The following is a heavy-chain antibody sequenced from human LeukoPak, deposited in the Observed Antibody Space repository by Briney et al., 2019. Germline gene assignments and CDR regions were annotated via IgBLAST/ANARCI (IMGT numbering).Heavy chain of an antibody. D-gene: IGHD6-13*01. CDR1: GFTFRNYW. Sequence: GGSLRLSCAASGFTFRNYWMSWVRQVPGTGLEWVANIKQDGSDRNYVTSVRGRFTISRDNAKNSLYLQMNSLRAEDTAVYYCARDRGSSSLLFPFDIWGQGTMVTVSS. V-gene: IGHV3-7*01. CDR3: ARDRGSSSLLFPFDI. CDR2: IKQDGSDR. J-gene: IGHJ3*02.